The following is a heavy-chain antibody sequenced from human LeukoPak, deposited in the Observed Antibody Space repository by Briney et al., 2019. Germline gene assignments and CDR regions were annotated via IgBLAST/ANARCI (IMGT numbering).Heavy chain of an antibody. D-gene: IGHD3-3*02. V-gene: IGHV1-3*01. J-gene: IGHJ4*02. CDR3: ARDSAFADY. CDR1: GYTFTSYA. Sequence: GASVKVSCKASGYTFTSYAMHWVRQAPGQRLEWMGWINAGNGNTKYSQKFQDRLTITRDTSASTGHMELSSLISEDTAIYYCARDSAFADYWGQGTLVTVSS. CDR2: INAGNGNT.